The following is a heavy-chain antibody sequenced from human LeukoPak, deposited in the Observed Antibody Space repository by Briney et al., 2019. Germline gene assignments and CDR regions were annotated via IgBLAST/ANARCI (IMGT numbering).Heavy chain of an antibody. CDR3: ARHSLISGTTFDY. D-gene: IGHD3-10*01. J-gene: IGHJ4*02. CDR1: GGSFSGYY. V-gene: IGHV4-34*01. Sequence: SETLSLTCAVYGGSFSGYYWSWIRQPPGKGLEWIGSVYYSGSTYYNASLKSRVTISGDTSKNQFSLKLSSMTAADTAVYYCARHSLISGTTFDYWGQGALV. CDR2: VYYSGST.